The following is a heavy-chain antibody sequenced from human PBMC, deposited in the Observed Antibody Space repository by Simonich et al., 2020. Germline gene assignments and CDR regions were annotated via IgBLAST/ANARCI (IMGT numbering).Heavy chain of an antibody. Sequence: QVQLQESGPGLVKPSQTLSLTCTVSGGSISSGGYYWGWIRQHPGKGLEWMGYIYYSVITYYNPSLKSLVTISVDTSKNQFSLKLSSVTAADTAVDYCARVERTTDGHYYFDYWGQGTLVTVSS. CDR2: IYYSVIT. CDR1: GGSISSGGYY. CDR3: ARVERTTDGHYYFDY. J-gene: IGHJ4*02. D-gene: IGHD4-4*01. V-gene: IGHV4-31*01.